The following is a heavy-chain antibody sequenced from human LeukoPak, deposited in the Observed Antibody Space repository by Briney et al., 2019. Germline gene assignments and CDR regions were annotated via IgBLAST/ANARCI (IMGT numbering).Heavy chain of an antibody. D-gene: IGHD3-10*01. Sequence: GASVKVSCKASGGTFSSYAISWVRQAPGQGLEWMGGIIPIFGTANYAQKFQGRVTITADESTSTAYMELSSLRSEDTAVYYCVRDHGEARYYYYYMDVWGKGTTVTVSS. CDR1: GGTFSSYA. V-gene: IGHV1-69*13. CDR2: IIPIFGTA. CDR3: VRDHGEARYYYYYMDV. J-gene: IGHJ6*03.